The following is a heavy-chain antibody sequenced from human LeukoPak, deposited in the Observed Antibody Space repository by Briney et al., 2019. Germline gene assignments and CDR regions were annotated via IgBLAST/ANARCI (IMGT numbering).Heavy chain of an antibody. CDR2: ISSSGNIR. J-gene: IGHJ2*01. Sequence: GGSLRLSCAASGFTFSSYEMNWVRQAPGKGLEWVSYISSSGNIRYYTDSVKGRFTISRDNAKNSLYLQMNGLRAEDTAVYYCARATGYLSYFDLWGRGTLVTVSS. D-gene: IGHD3-9*01. V-gene: IGHV3-48*03. CDR3: ARATGYLSYFDL. CDR1: GFTFSSYE.